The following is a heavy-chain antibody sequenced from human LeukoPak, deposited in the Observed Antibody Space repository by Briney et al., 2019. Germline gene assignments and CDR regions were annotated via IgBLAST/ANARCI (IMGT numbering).Heavy chain of an antibody. D-gene: IGHD5-18*01. V-gene: IGHV4-30-4*01. CDR2: IYYSGST. Sequence: SETLSLTCTVSGGSISSYYWSWIRQPPGKGLEWIGYIYYSGSTYYNPSLKSRVTISVDMSKNQFSLKLSSVTAADTAVYYCARQGYSYGYADYGMDVWGQGNTVTVSS. CDR3: ARQGYSYGYADYGMDV. J-gene: IGHJ6*02. CDR1: GGSISSYY.